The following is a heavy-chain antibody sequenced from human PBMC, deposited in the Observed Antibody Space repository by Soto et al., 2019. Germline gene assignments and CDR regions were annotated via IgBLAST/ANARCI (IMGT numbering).Heavy chain of an antibody. Sequence: QVQLQESGPGLVKPSGTLSLTCVVSGGSISRSNWWSWVRQPPGKGLEWIGEIYHSGSTNYNPSLKRRVTISVYKAKNQFSLELSSVTAANTAVYYCASSEMAAYYYYGMDVWGQGTTVTVSS. CDR2: IYHSGST. V-gene: IGHV4-4*02. CDR3: ASSEMAAYYYYGMDV. J-gene: IGHJ6*02. D-gene: IGHD6-19*01. CDR1: GGSISRSNW.